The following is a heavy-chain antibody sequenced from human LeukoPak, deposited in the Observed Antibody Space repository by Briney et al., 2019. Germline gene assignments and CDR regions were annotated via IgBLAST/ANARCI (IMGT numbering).Heavy chain of an antibody. CDR2: IYSGGST. J-gene: IGHJ4*02. D-gene: IGHD6-13*01. Sequence: GGSLRLSCAASGFTVSSNYMSWVRQAPGKGLEWVSVIYSGGSTYYADSVKGRFTISRDNSKNTLYLQMNSLRAEDTAVYYCARAVIAAAGICDYWGQGTLVTVSS. CDR3: ARAVIAAAGICDY. CDR1: GFTVSSNY. V-gene: IGHV3-53*01.